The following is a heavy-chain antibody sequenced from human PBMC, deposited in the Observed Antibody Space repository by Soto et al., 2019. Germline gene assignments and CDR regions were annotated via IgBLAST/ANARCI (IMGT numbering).Heavy chain of an antibody. Sequence: QVQLVQSGAEVKKPGSSVKVSCKASGGTFNIYNINWVRQAPGQGLEWMGGILPIFGTTNYAQRFLGRLTIIADDSTSTAYMELSSLRSEDTAVYYCARDETGDSYYYYYGMDVWGQGTTVTVTS. D-gene: IGHD7-27*01. CDR3: ARDETGDSYYYYYGMDV. CDR1: GGTFNIYN. CDR2: ILPIFGTT. J-gene: IGHJ6*02. V-gene: IGHV1-69*01.